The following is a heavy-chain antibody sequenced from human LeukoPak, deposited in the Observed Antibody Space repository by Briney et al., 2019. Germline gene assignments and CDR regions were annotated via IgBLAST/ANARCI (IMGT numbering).Heavy chain of an antibody. CDR1: GNSISSGDNY. D-gene: IGHD1-26*01. V-gene: IGHV4-61*02. CDR3: ARQVGAPHYYYYYYMDV. CDR2: IYTSGST. J-gene: IGHJ6*03. Sequence: SETLSLTCTVSGNSISSGDNYWSWIRQPAGKGLEWIGRIYTSGSTNYNPSLKSRVTISVDTSKNQFSLKLSSVTAADTAVYYCARQVGAPHYYYYYYMDVWGKGTTVTISS.